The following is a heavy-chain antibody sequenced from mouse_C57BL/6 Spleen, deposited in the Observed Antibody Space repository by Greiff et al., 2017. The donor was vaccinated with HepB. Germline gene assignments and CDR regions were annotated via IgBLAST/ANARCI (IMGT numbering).Heavy chain of an antibody. CDR3: AGRSSYDGLDY. V-gene: IGHV1-26*01. CDR2: INPNNGGT. D-gene: IGHD1-1*01. Sequence: EVQLQQSGPELVKPGASVKISCKASGYTFTDYYMNWVKQSHGKSLEWIGDINPNNGGTSYNQKFKGKATLTVDKSSSTAYMELRSLTSEDSAVYYCAGRSSYDGLDYWGQGTTLTVSS. CDR1: GYTFTDYY. J-gene: IGHJ2*01.